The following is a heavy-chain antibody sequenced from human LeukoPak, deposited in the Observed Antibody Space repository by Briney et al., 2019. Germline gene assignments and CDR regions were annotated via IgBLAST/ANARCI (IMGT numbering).Heavy chain of an antibody. D-gene: IGHD3-9*01. Sequence: GSLRLSCAASGFTFSSYSMNWVRQAPGKGLEWVSSIISSSSYIYYSDSVKGRFTISRDNAKNSLYLQMNCLRAEDKAVYYWARAQLDILTGSPRYGMDVWGQGTTVTVSS. CDR1: GFTFSSYS. CDR2: IISSSSYI. CDR3: ARAQLDILTGSPRYGMDV. V-gene: IGHV3-21*01. J-gene: IGHJ6*02.